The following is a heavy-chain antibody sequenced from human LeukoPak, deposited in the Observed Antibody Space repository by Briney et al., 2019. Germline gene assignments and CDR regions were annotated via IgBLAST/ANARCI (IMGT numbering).Heavy chain of an antibody. CDR2: IYYSGST. D-gene: IGHD1-26*01. Sequence: SETLSLTCTVSGGSISSSSYYWGWIRQPPGKGLEWIGSIYYSGSTYYNPSLKSRVTISVDTSKNQFSLKLSSVTAADTAVYYCASSSGSYVPTYYWGQGTLVTVSS. V-gene: IGHV4-39*07. CDR3: ASSSGSYVPTYY. J-gene: IGHJ4*02. CDR1: GGSISSSSYY.